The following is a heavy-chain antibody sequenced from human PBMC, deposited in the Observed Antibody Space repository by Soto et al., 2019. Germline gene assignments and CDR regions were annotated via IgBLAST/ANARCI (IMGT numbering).Heavy chain of an antibody. D-gene: IGHD2-15*01. V-gene: IGHV4-30-4*01. J-gene: IGHJ4*02. CDR1: GGSISSADYF. Sequence: QVQLQESGPGLVKPSQTLSLTCTVSGGSISSADYFWSWIRQLPGKGLEWIGLIYYSGSTSYNPSLKSRVTISVDTPKNQFSLNLSSVTAADTAVYYCARVGEVNCSGGRCYYFDHWGQGTLVTVSS. CDR2: IYYSGST. CDR3: ARVGEVNCSGGRCYYFDH.